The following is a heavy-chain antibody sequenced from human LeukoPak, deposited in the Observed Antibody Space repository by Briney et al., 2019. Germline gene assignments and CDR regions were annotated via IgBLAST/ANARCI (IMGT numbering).Heavy chain of an antibody. CDR1: DGSISSGDYY. Sequence: SETLSLTCTVSDGSISSGDYYWSWIRQPPGKGLEWIGYIYYSGSTYYNPSLKSRVTISVDTSKNQFSLKLSSVTAADTAVYYCASLGYCSGGSCYTTIFDYWGQGTLVTVSS. CDR2: IYYSGST. CDR3: ASLGYCSGGSCYTTIFDY. V-gene: IGHV4-30-4*01. D-gene: IGHD2-15*01. J-gene: IGHJ4*02.